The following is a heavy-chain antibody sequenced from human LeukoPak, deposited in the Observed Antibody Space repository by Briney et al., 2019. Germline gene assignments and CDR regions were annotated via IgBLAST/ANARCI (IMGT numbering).Heavy chain of an antibody. CDR1: GFIFSNYA. CDR3: AKSRSGVSSCYNY. V-gene: IGHV3-23*01. Sequence: PGGSLRLSCAASGFIFSNYAMSWVRQAPGKGLEWVSAISGSDDNTYYADSVRGRFTISRDNSKNTLYLQMNSLRAEDTAIYLCAKSRSGVSSCYNYWGQGTLVTVSS. J-gene: IGHJ4*02. CDR2: ISGSDDNT. D-gene: IGHD2-15*01.